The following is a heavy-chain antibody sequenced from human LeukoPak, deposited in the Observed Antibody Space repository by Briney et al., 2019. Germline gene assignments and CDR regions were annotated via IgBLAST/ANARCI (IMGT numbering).Heavy chain of an antibody. Sequence: SETLSLTCAVYGGSFTDYYWNWIRQPPGKGLEWIGEINHSGSTNYNPSLKSRVTISVDTSKNQFSLKLSSVTAADTAVYYCARDRDPYYDSSGYYHAFDIWGQGTMVTVSS. CDR3: ARDRDPYYDSSGYYHAFDI. J-gene: IGHJ3*02. CDR2: INHSGST. V-gene: IGHV4-34*09. CDR1: GGSFTDYY. D-gene: IGHD3-22*01.